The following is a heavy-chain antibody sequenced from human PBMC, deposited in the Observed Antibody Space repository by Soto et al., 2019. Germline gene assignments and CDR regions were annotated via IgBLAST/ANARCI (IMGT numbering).Heavy chain of an antibody. CDR2: IYYSGST. CDR3: AREGGDGVDY. Sequence: QVQLQESGPGLVKPSQTLSLTCTVSGGSISSTTSYWSWIRQHPGKGLEWIGYIYYSGSTYYNQSLKSRVTISIDTSENQFYLNLSSVTAADTAVYYCAREGGDGVDYWGQGTLVTVSS. V-gene: IGHV4-31*03. CDR1: GGSISSTTSY. J-gene: IGHJ4*02. D-gene: IGHD3-16*01.